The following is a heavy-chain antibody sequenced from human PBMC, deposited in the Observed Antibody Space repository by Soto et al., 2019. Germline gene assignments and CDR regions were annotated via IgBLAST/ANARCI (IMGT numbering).Heavy chain of an antibody. Sequence: QVQLVESGGGVVQPGRSLRLSCAASGFTFSSNGMHWVRQAPGKGLEWVAIISYDGSNKYYADSVNGRFTISRDNSKNTLYLQMNSLRVEDTAVYFCAKEGYCSTTSCYYGDFDYWGQGTLVTVSS. D-gene: IGHD2-2*01. V-gene: IGHV3-30*18. J-gene: IGHJ4*02. CDR1: GFTFSSNG. CDR2: ISYDGSNK. CDR3: AKEGYCSTTSCYYGDFDY.